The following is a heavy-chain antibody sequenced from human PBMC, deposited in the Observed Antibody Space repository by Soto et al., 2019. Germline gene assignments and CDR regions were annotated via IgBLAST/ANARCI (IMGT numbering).Heavy chain of an antibody. J-gene: IGHJ5*02. CDR3: ARDASTGWSRGTYCFDP. CDR2: IYYSGGT. D-gene: IGHD6-19*01. CDR1: GGSISSGDYY. V-gene: IGHV4-30-4*01. Sequence: QVQLQESGPGLVKPSQTLSLTCTVSGGSISSGDYYWSWIRQPPGKGLEWIGYIYYSGGTYYNPSLKSRLTISVDASKNQFSLKLSSVTAAAPAVYYCARDASTGWSRGTYCFDPCGQGTLV.